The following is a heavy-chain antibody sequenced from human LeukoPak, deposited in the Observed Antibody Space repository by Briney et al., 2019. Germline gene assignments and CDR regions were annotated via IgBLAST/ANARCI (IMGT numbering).Heavy chain of an antibody. Sequence: SETLSLTCTVSGGSISSSSYYWGWIRQPPGKGLEWIGSIYYSGSTYYNPSLKSRVTISVDTSKNQFSLKLSSVTAADTAVYYCARNIAGSWDYYYYYMDVWGKGTTVTVSS. CDR2: IYYSGST. CDR1: GGSISSSSYY. CDR3: ARNIAGSWDYYYYYMDV. D-gene: IGHD2/OR15-2a*01. V-gene: IGHV4-39*07. J-gene: IGHJ6*03.